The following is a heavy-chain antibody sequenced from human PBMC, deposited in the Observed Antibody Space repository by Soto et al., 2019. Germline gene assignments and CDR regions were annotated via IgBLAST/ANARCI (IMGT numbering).Heavy chain of an antibody. CDR3: TTALVLRFLEWFWTGGYGMDV. J-gene: IGHJ6*02. D-gene: IGHD3-3*01. CDR1: GFTFSNAW. V-gene: IGHV3-15*01. CDR2: IKSKTDGGTT. Sequence: EVQLVESGGGLVKPGGSLRLSCAASGFTFSNAWMSWVRQAPGKGLEWVGRIKSKTDGGTTDYAAPVKGRFTISRDDSKNTLYLQMNSLKTEDTAVYYCTTALVLRFLEWFWTGGYGMDVWGQGTTVTVSS.